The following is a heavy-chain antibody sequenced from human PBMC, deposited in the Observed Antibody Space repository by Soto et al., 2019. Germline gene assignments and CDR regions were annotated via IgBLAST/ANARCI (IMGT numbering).Heavy chain of an antibody. CDR3: SRGILV. Sequence: QVQLQESGPGLVKPSQTLSLTCTVSGGSMNSGGYCWSWIRQHPGEGLEWIGCLSYGGTTSYHPSLKSRVIISVDTSKNQFPLKLTSVTAADTAVYYCSRGILVWGQGTLITVSS. CDR2: LSYGGTT. J-gene: IGHJ4*02. V-gene: IGHV4-31*03. D-gene: IGHD2-15*01. CDR1: GGSMNSGGYC.